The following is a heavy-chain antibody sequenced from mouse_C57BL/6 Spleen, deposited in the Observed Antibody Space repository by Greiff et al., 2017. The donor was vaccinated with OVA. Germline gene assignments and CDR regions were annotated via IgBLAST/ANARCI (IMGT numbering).Heavy chain of an antibody. J-gene: IGHJ4*01. Sequence: VQLVESGAELVRPGASVKLSCKASGYTFTDYYINWVKQRPGQGLEWIARIYPGSGNTYYNEKFKGKATLTAEKSSSTAYMQLSSLTSEDSAVYFCARYKAQAYYAMDYWGQGTSVTVSS. CDR1: GYTFTDYY. CDR2: IYPGSGNT. D-gene: IGHD3-2*02. V-gene: IGHV1-76*01. CDR3: ARYKAQAYYAMDY.